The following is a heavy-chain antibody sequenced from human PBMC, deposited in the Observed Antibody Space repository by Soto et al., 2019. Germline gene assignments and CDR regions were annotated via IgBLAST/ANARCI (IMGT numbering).Heavy chain of an antibody. CDR3: ACLYYYGSGSYYKFDY. V-gene: IGHV1-2*02. D-gene: IGHD3-10*01. J-gene: IGHJ4*01. Sequence: ASVKVSCKASGYTFTGYYMHWVRQAPGQGLEWMGWINPNSGGTNYAQKLQGRVTMTRDTSISTAYMELSRLRSDDTAVYYCACLYYYGSGSYYKFDYWGHGTLVTVSS. CDR2: INPNSGGT. CDR1: GYTFTGYY.